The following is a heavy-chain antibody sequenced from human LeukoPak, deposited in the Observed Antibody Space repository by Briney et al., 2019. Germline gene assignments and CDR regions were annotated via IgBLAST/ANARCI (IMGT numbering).Heavy chain of an antibody. D-gene: IGHD3-10*01. CDR2: ISSSSYI. CDR3: ARVRSYYYGSGADY. J-gene: IGHJ4*02. CDR1: GFTFSSYS. V-gene: IGHV3-21*01. Sequence: GGSLRLSCAASGFTFSSYSMNWVRQAPGKGLEWVSSISSSSYIYYADSVKGRFTISRDNAKNSLYLQMNSLRAEDTAVYYCARVRSYYYGSGADYWGQGTLVTVSS.